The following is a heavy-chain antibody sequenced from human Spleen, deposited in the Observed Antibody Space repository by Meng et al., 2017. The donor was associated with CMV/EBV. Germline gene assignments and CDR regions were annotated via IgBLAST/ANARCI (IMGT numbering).Heavy chain of an antibody. CDR3: ARGPGGVITSV. D-gene: IGHD3-10*01. J-gene: IGHJ4*02. V-gene: IGHV4-34*01. CDR2: INHSGST. Sequence: SETLSLTCAVYGGSFSGYYWSWIRQPPGKGLEWIGEINHSGSTNYNPSLKSRVTISVDTSKNQFSLKMRSVTAADTAVYYCARGPGGVITSVWGQGTLVTVSS. CDR1: GGSFSGYY.